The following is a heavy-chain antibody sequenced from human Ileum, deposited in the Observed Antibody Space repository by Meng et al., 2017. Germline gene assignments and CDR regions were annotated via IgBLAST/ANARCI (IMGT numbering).Heavy chain of an antibody. V-gene: IGHV3-11*01. CDR3: ARDSRSGWIVAFDI. CDR1: GFTFSDYY. D-gene: IGHD5-12*01. CDR2: ISSSGSST. Sequence: GGSLRLSCVASGFTFSDYYMIWVRQAPGKGLEWVSYISSSGSSTYYADSVKGRFTISRDNAKNSLYLQMNSLRVEDTAVYYCARDSRSGWIVAFDIWGQGTMVTVSS. J-gene: IGHJ3*02.